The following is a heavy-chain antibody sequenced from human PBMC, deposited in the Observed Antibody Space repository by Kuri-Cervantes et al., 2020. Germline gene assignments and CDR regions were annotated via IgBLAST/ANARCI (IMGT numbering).Heavy chain of an antibody. CDR1: GFTFSSYS. CDR2: ISGSGGST. D-gene: IGHD6-13*01. V-gene: IGHV3-23*01. Sequence: GGSLRLSCAASGFTFSSYSMNWVRQAPGKGLEWVSAISGSGGSTYYADSVKGRFTISRDNSKNTLYLQMNSLRAEDTAVYYCAKVLEQQLVLGYWGQGTLVTVSS. CDR3: AKVLEQQLVLGY. J-gene: IGHJ4*02.